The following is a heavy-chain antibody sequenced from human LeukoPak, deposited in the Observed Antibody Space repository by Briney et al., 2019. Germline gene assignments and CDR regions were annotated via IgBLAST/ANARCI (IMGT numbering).Heavy chain of an antibody. CDR2: IRYDGSNK. V-gene: IGHV3-30*02. J-gene: IGHJ4*02. Sequence: GGSLRLSRAASGFTFSSYGMHWVRQAPGKGLEWVAFIRYDGSNKYYADSVKGRFTISRDNSKNTLYLQMNSLRAEDTAVYYCAKGRSGSYLTLDYWGQGTLVTVSS. CDR3: AKGRSGSYLTLDY. CDR1: GFTFSSYG. D-gene: IGHD1-26*01.